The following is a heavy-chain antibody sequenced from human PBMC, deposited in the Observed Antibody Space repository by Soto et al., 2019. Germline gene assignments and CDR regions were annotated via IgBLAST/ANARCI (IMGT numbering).Heavy chain of an antibody. CDR3: ARAGYNSSYHNRFDP. CDR1: GGTFNNYA. V-gene: IGHV1-69*06. CDR2: ILTMYGTT. Sequence: ASVKVSCKASGGTFNNYAISWVRHAPGQGLEWMGGILTMYGTTNYAQNFHGRLTITADKDTSTAYMELSSLRPEDTAVYYCARAGYNSSYHNRFDPWGQGTLVTVSS. J-gene: IGHJ5*02. D-gene: IGHD1-20*01.